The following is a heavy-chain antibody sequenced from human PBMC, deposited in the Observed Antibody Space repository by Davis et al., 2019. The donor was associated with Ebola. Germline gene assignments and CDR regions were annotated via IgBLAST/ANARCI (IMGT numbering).Heavy chain of an antibody. CDR3: AREMRGRIADDDAFDI. D-gene: IGHD6-13*01. Sequence: SVKVSCKASGYTFTSYAISWVRQAPGQGLEWMGGIIPIFGTANYAQKFQGRVTITADKSTSTAYMELSSLRSEDTAVYYCAREMRGRIADDDAFDIWGQGTMVTVSS. V-gene: IGHV1-69*06. CDR1: GYTFTSYA. J-gene: IGHJ3*02. CDR2: IIPIFGTA.